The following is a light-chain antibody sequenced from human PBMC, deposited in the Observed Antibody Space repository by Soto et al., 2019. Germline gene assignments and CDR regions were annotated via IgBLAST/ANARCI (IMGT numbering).Light chain of an antibody. CDR2: GAS. J-gene: IGKJ3*01. Sequence: EIVMTQSPATLSVSPGERATLSCRASQSVSSCLAWYQQKPGQAPRLLIYGASNRATGIPDRFSGSGSGTEFTLTISSLQSEDFAVYYCQQYNNWPLTFGPGTKVDIK. V-gene: IGKV3D-15*01. CDR3: QQYNNWPLT. CDR1: QSVSSC.